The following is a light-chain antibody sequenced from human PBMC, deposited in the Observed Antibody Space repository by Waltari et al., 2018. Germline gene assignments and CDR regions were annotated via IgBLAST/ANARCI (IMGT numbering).Light chain of an antibody. Sequence: DIQMTQSPSSLSASVGDRVTITCLASQSISSYLTWYPQKPGKAPKLLIYAASSLQSGVPSRFSGSGSGTDFTLTISSLQPEDFATYYCQQSYSTLGTFGPGTKVDIK. V-gene: IGKV1-39*01. J-gene: IGKJ3*01. CDR2: AAS. CDR3: QQSYSTLGT. CDR1: QSISSY.